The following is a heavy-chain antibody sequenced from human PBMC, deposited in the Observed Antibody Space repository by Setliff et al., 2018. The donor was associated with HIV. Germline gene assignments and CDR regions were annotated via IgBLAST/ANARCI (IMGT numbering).Heavy chain of an antibody. J-gene: IGHJ4*02. CDR1: GYSFTSYG. CDR3: ARDEQYQLLLDY. Sequence: ASVKVSCKAFGYSFTSYGISWVRQAPGQGFEWMGWISTYNGNIKYAQKVQGRVTMTTDTSTNTVYMELRSLRSDDTAVYYCARDEQYQLLLDYWGQGTLVTVSS. D-gene: IGHD2-2*01. CDR2: ISTYNGNI. V-gene: IGHV1-18*01.